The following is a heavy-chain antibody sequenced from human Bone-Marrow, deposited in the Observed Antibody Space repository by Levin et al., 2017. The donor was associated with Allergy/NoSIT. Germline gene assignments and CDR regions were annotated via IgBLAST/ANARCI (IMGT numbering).Heavy chain of an antibody. CDR1: GYSFAGNF. Sequence: GGSLRLSCKASGYSFAGNFMHWIRQAPGQGLEWMGRINPTSGGTDYGQKFQGRVSMTRDTSISTAYMELSGLRSDDTAVYYCARYYSSYDSWGQGTLVTVSS. J-gene: IGHJ5*01. V-gene: IGHV1-2*06. D-gene: IGHD6-19*01. CDR3: ARYYSSYDS. CDR2: INPTSGGT.